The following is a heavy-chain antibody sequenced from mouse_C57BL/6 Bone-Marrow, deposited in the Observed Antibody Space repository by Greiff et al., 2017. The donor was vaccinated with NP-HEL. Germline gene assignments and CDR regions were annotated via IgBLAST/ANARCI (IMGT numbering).Heavy chain of an antibody. V-gene: IGHV5-17*01. CDR1: GFTFSDYG. Sequence: EVKLMESGGGLVKPGGSLKLSCAASGFTFSDYGMHWVRQAPEKGLEWVAYISSGSSTIYYADTVKGRFTISRDNAKNTLFLQMTSLRSEDTAMYYCDLTGTGYFDYWGQGTTLTVSS. D-gene: IGHD4-1*01. CDR2: ISSGSSTI. CDR3: DLTGTGYFDY. J-gene: IGHJ2*01.